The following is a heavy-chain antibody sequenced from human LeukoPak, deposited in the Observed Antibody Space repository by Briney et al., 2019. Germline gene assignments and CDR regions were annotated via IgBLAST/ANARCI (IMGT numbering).Heavy chain of an antibody. CDR2: SYYSGST. J-gene: IGHJ4*02. CDR1: GGSISSGDYY. CDR3: ARAYDSSGYYLLGY. V-gene: IGHV4-30-4*01. Sequence: SETLSLTCTVSGGSISSGDYYWSWIRQPPGKGLEWIGCSYYSGSTYYNSSLKSRVTISVDTSKNQFSLKLSSVTAADTAVYYCARAYDSSGYYLLGYWGQGTLVTVSS. D-gene: IGHD3-22*01.